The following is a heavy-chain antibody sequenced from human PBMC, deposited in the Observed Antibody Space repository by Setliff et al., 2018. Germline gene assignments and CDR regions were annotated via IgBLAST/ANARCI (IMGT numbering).Heavy chain of an antibody. CDR2: INHSGST. V-gene: IGHV4-34*01. J-gene: IGHJ4*02. CDR3: ARGRRGVRGVIVTFDY. CDR1: GGSFSTYY. D-gene: IGHD3-10*01. Sequence: KTSETLSLTCAVYGGSFSTYYWIWIRQPPGKGLEWIGEINHSGSTNYNPSLKSRVTISVDTSKNQFSLKLSSVTAADTAVYYCARGRRGVRGVIVTFDYWGQGTLVTVSS.